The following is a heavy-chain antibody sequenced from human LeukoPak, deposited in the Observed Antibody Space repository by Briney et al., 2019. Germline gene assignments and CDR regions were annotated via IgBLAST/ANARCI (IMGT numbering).Heavy chain of an antibody. CDR3: AREGAAAGAIDY. V-gene: IGHV1-69*13. CDR2: IIPIFGTA. J-gene: IGHJ4*02. CDR1: GGTFSSYA. D-gene: IGHD6-13*01. Sequence: SVKVSCKASGGTFSSYAISWVRQAPGQGLEWMGGIIPIFGTANYAQKFQGRVTITADESTSTAYMELSSLRSEDTAVYYCAREGAAAGAIDYWGQGTLVTVS.